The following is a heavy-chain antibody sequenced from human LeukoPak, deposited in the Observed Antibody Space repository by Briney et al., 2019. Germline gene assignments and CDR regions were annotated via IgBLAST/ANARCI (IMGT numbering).Heavy chain of an antibody. V-gene: IGHV4-59*01. CDR1: GGSISSYY. CDR2: IYYSGST. Sequence: SETLSLTCTVSGGSISSYYWSWIRQPPGKGLEWIGYIYYSGSTNYNPSLKSRVTISVDTSKNQFSLKLSSVTAADTAVYYCARDPNSRVVRTYYYYMDVWGKGTTVTVSS. J-gene: IGHJ6*03. D-gene: IGHD4-23*01. CDR3: ARDPNSRVVRTYYYYMDV.